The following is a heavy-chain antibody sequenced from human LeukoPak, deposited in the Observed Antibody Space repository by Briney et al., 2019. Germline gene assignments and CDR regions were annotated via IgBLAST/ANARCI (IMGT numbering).Heavy chain of an antibody. Sequence: AASVKVSCKVSGYTLTELSMHWVRQAPGKGLEWMGGFDPEDGETIYAQKFQGRVTMTEDTSTDTAYMELSSLRSEDTAVYYCARARRLAFYYDFWSDYRDAFDIWGQGTMVTVSS. D-gene: IGHD3-3*01. CDR3: ARARRLAFYYDFWSDYRDAFDI. V-gene: IGHV1-24*01. CDR2: FDPEDGET. CDR1: GYTLTELS. J-gene: IGHJ3*02.